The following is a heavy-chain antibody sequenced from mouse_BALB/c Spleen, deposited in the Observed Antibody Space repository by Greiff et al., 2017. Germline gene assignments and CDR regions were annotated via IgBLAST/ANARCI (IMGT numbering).Heavy chain of an antibody. CDR2: INPSNGGT. CDR3: TKSNYGAMDY. D-gene: IGHD2-5*01. Sequence: SGAELVKPGASVKLSCKASGYTFTSYYMYWVKQRPGQGLEWIGEINPSNGGTNFNEKFKSKATLTVDKSSSTAYMQLSSLTSEDSAVYYCTKSNYGAMDYWGQGTSVTVSS. CDR1: GYTFTSYY. V-gene: IGHV1S16*01. J-gene: IGHJ4*01.